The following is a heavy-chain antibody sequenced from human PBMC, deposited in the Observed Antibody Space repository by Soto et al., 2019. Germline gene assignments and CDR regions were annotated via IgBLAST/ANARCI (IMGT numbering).Heavy chain of an antibody. J-gene: IGHJ4*02. CDR3: ARALFYDSSVYFDY. CDR1: GFTFSSYG. V-gene: IGHV3-64*01. Sequence: GGSLRLSCAASGFTFSSYGMHWVRQAPGKGLEYVAAVTNNGGSTYYANSVRDRFTISRDNSKNTLYLQMNSLRAEDTAVYYCARALFYDSSVYFDYWGQGTLVTVSS. CDR2: VTNNGGST. D-gene: IGHD3-22*01.